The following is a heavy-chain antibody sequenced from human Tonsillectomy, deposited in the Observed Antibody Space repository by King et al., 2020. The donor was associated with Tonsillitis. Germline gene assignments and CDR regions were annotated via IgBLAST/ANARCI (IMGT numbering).Heavy chain of an antibody. CDR2: ISYDGSNK. CDR3: ARDWGLGLELRL. CDR1: GFTLRNYA. V-gene: IGHV3-30*01. J-gene: IGHJ4*02. Sequence: VQLVESGGGVVQPGRSLRLSCAASGFTLRNYAMHWVRQAPGKGLEWVAVISYDGSNKYSADPLQGRFTISRDSSNNTLYLQMKSLRPDDTAVYYCARDWGLGLELRLWGQGTLVTVSS. D-gene: IGHD1-7*01.